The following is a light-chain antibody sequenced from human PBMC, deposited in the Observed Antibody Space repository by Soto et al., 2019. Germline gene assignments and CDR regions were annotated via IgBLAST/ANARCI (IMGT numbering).Light chain of an antibody. Sequence: EILMTQSPATLSVSPGETATLSCRASQSVSSSLAWYQQKPGQAPSLLIYGAFTRATGIPARFSGTGSGTEFTLTISSLQSEDFALYYCQQYNDWPLTFGQGTKVDIK. CDR1: QSVSSS. J-gene: IGKJ1*01. CDR3: QQYNDWPLT. V-gene: IGKV3-15*01. CDR2: GAF.